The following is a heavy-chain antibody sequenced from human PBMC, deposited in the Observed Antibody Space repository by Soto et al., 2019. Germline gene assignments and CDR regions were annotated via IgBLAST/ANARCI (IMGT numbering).Heavy chain of an antibody. CDR1: GFTVTINY. CDR2: IYSGGTI. CDR3: HGYGY. Sequence: DVQVVESGGGLVQPGGSLRLSCAVSGFTVTINYMSWVRQAPGKGLERVSVIYSGGTIYYADSVKGRFTISRDTSKNTLYLQMNSLRGDDTAVYYCHGYGYWGQGTLVTVSS. D-gene: IGHD5-12*01. J-gene: IGHJ4*02. V-gene: IGHV3-53*01.